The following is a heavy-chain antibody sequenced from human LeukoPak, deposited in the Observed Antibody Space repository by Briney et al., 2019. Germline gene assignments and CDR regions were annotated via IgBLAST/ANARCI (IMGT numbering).Heavy chain of an antibody. CDR1: GLTFSGSA. V-gene: IGHV3-23*01. J-gene: IGHJ4*02. Sequence: QPGGSLRLSCAASGLTFSGSAMSWVREAPGQGLGWVSLISGSGNSTYYADSVKGRFTISRDNSKNTLYLQTNSLRAEDTAVYYCAKVLVLVSANRYYFDYWGQGTLVTVSS. CDR2: ISGSGNST. D-gene: IGHD2-15*01. CDR3: AKVLVLVSANRYYFDY.